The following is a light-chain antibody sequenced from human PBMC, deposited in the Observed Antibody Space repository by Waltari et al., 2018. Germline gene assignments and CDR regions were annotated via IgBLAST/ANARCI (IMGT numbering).Light chain of an antibody. CDR3: QQYKTYPET. CDR1: QSIGSS. CDR2: KAS. Sequence: DIVMTQSPSTLSASVGDKVTITCRASQSIGSSLAVYQKKPGKAPKFLIYKASSLESGVPSRFSGSGSATVFPLTISSLQPADFATYYCQQYKTYPETFGQGTKVDIK. J-gene: IGKJ1*01. V-gene: IGKV1-5*03.